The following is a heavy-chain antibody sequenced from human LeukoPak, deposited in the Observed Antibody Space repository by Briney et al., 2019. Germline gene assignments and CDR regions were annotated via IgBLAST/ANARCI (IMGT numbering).Heavy chain of an antibody. CDR2: IKKDGSEK. J-gene: IGHJ4*02. CDR1: GFTFSTSW. V-gene: IGHV3-7*01. D-gene: IGHD6-6*01. Sequence: GGSLRLSCAASGFTFSTSWMSWVRLAPGRGLEWVANIKKDGSEKNYVDSVKVRFTISRDNAKDLLYLQIDSLRVEDTAMYYCAWYSRSSEAYWGQGTLVTVSS. CDR3: AWYSRSSEAY.